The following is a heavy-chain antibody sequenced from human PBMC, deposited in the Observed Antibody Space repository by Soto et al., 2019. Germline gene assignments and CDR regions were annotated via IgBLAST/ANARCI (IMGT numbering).Heavy chain of an antibody. J-gene: IGHJ4*02. Sequence: PSQTLSLTCTVSGVSISSNDYYWGWVRQPPGKGLEWIGSLHYSGSTYYNPSLQIRVTISVDTSKNQFSLRVISVTAADTAVYYCAGFALVVTAEPYFDYWGQGTLVTVSS. D-gene: IGHD2-21*02. CDR1: GVSISSNDYY. CDR2: LHYSGST. CDR3: AGFALVVTAEPYFDY. V-gene: IGHV4-39*07.